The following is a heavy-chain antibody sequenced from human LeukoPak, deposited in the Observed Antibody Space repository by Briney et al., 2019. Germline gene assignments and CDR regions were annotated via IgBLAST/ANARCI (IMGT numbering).Heavy chain of an antibody. V-gene: IGHV4-59*08. D-gene: IGHD5-12*01. CDR1: GGSISSDY. J-gene: IGHJ5*02. CDR2: IYYSGSN. Sequence: SETLSLTCSVSGGSISSDYWSWIRQPPGKGLEWIGYIYYSGSNDYNPSLKSRATISVDTSKNQFSLKLNSVTAADTSVYYCARRKVGTKWFDPWGQGTLVTISS. CDR3: ARRKVGTKWFDP.